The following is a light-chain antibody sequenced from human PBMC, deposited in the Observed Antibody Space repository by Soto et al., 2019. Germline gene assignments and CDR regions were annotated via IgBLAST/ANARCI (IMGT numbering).Light chain of an antibody. V-gene: IGKV1-5*03. CDR2: KAS. Sequence: DIQMTQSPSTLSASVGDRVTITCRASESISSWLAWYQKKTGKAPKLLIYKASNLESGVPSRFSGSGSGTEFTLTISRLQTDDFAAYDCQQYKSYPRTFGQGTKVDIK. CDR1: ESISSW. CDR3: QQYKSYPRT. J-gene: IGKJ1*01.